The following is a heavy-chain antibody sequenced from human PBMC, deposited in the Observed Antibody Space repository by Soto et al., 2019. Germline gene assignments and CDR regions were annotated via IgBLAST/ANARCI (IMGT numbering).Heavy chain of an antibody. J-gene: IGHJ6*02. Sequence: QVQLVESGGGVVQPGRSLRLSCAASGFTFSSYGMHWVRQAPGKGLEWVAVIWYDGSNKYYADSVKGRFTISRDNSKNTLYLQMNSLRAEDTAVYYCARGCSGGSCYAPYYYYYGMDVWGQGTTVTVSS. V-gene: IGHV3-33*01. CDR3: ARGCSGGSCYAPYYYYYGMDV. CDR2: IWYDGSNK. CDR1: GFTFSSYG. D-gene: IGHD2-15*01.